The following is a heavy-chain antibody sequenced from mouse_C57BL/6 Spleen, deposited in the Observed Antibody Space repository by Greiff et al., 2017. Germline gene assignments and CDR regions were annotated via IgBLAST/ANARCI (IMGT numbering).Heavy chain of an antibody. CDR2: IFTGSGST. Sequence: QVQLLQPGAELVKPGASVKMSCKASGYTFTSYWITWVQQRPGQGLEWIGEIFTGSGSTNYNEKFKSKATLTVDTSSSTAYMQLSSLTSDDSAVYYCARDGAAHATEFAYWGQGTLVTVAA. V-gene: IGHV1-55*01. CDR3: ARDGAAHATEFAY. D-gene: IGHD3-2*02. CDR1: GYTFTSYW. J-gene: IGHJ3*01.